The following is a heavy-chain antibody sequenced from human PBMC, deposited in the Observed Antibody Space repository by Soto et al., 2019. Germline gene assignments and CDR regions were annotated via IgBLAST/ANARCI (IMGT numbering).Heavy chain of an antibody. Sequence: XETRSLTCTVAGCSISSSSYYWGWIRQPPGKGLEWIGSIYYSGSTYYNPSLKSRVTISVDTSKNQFSLKLSSVTAADTAVYYCERQHTMVNPPDYWGQ. J-gene: IGHJ4*02. CDR2: IYYSGST. V-gene: IGHV4-39*01. CDR1: GCSISSSSYY. D-gene: IGHD3-10*01. CDR3: ERQHTMVNPPDY.